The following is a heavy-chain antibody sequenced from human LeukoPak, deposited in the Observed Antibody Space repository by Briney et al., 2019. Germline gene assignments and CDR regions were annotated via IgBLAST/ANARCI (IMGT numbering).Heavy chain of an antibody. CDR1: GFTFSSHW. J-gene: IGHJ4*02. CDR2: INQDGSEQ. Sequence: GSLRLSCAASGFTFSSHWMSWVRRAPGKGLEWVANINQDGSEQYYVDSVKGRFTISRDNAKNSLYLQMNSLRAEDTAVYYCARVGYCSTTSCYWRAFDCWGQGTLVTVSS. CDR3: ARVGYCSTTSCYWRAFDC. V-gene: IGHV3-7*01. D-gene: IGHD2-2*01.